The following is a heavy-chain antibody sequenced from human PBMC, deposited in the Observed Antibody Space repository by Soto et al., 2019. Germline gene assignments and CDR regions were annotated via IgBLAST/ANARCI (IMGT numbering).Heavy chain of an antibody. CDR1: GSTFSSYD. CDR2: ISPDGSNA. Sequence: QVQLVESEGDVVQPGRSLRLSCAASGSTFSSYDIHWVRQAPGKGLEWVAHISPDGSNAYYADSVKGRFTVSRDNAKNTVYLQMNSLRAEDAAVYYCARGPSHGAFDIWGQGTMVTVSS. CDR3: ARGPSHGAFDI. J-gene: IGHJ3*02. V-gene: IGHV3-30-3*01.